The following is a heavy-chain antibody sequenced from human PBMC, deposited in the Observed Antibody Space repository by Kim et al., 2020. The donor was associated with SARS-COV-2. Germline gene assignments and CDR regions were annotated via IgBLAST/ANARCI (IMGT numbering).Heavy chain of an antibody. CDR2: ISSSSSYT. CDR1: GFTFSDYY. V-gene: IGHV3-11*03. J-gene: IGHJ6*02. D-gene: IGHD2-15*01. Sequence: GGSLRLSCAASGFTFSDYYMSWIRQAPGKGLEWVSYISSSSSYTTYADPVQGRFTIYRDNAKNSLYLQMNSLRAEDTAVYYCAGGKGDCSGGSCSSLYYYGMDVWGQGTTITVSS. CDR3: AGGKGDCSGGSCSSLYYYGMDV.